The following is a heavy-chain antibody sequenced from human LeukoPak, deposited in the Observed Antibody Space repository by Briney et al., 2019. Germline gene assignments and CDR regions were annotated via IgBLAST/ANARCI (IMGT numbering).Heavy chain of an antibody. D-gene: IGHD6-13*01. CDR1: GFTFDDYG. J-gene: IGHJ4*02. V-gene: IGHV3-20*04. CDR2: IKWNGGST. Sequence: GGSLRLSCAASGFTFDDYGMSWVRQAPGKGLEWVSSIKWNGGSTGYADSVKGRFTISRDNAKNSLYLQMNSLRAEDTAVYYCARGQQLDDSCDYWGQGTLVTVSS. CDR3: ARGQQLDDSCDY.